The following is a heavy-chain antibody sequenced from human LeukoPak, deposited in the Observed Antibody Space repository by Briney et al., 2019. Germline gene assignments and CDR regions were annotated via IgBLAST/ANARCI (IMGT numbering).Heavy chain of an antibody. V-gene: IGHV1-69*04. CDR1: GGTFSSYA. J-gene: IGHJ5*02. D-gene: IGHD6-13*01. CDR2: IIPILGIA. Sequence: EASVKVSCTASGGTFSSYAISWVRQAPGQGLEWMGRIIPILGIANYAQKFQGRVTITADKSTSTAYMELSSLRSEDTAVYYCASLNLAAAGWFDPWGQGTLVTVSS. CDR3: ASLNLAAAGWFDP.